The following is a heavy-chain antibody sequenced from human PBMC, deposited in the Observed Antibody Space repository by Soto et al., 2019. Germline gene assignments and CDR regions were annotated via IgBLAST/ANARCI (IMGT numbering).Heavy chain of an antibody. CDR1: GGSISSSSYY. Sequence: QLQLQESGPGLVKPSETLSLTCTVSGGSISSSSYYWGWIRQPPGKGLEWIGSIYYSGSTYYNPSPEGRVTISVDTSKNQFSLKLSSVTAADTAVYYCARLGYCSGGSCYGGSYMDVWGKGTTVTVSS. CDR3: ARLGYCSGGSCYGGSYMDV. V-gene: IGHV4-39*01. CDR2: IYYSGST. D-gene: IGHD2-15*01. J-gene: IGHJ6*03.